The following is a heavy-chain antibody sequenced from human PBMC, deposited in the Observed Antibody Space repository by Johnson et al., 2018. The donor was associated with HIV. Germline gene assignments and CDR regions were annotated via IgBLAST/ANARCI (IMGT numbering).Heavy chain of an antibody. D-gene: IGHD3-3*01. CDR1: GFTFSSYD. CDR2: ISYDGSNK. CDR3: TKGRIFGVVMEAFDI. V-gene: IGHV3-30*18. J-gene: IGHJ3*02. Sequence: QVQLVESGGGLVQPGGSLRLSCAASGFTFSSYDMHWVHQAPGKGMDWVAFISYDGSNKYYADSVKGRFTISRDNSKNTLYLQMNSLRAEDTAVYYCTKGRIFGVVMEAFDIWGQGTMVTVSS.